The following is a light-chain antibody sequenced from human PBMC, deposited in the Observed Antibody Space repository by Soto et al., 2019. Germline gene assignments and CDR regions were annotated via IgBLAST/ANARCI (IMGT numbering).Light chain of an antibody. CDR3: SSYTSSTTLV. CDR2: STT. CDR1: TGAVTSGYY. V-gene: IGLV7-43*01. Sequence: QAVVTQEPSLTVSPGGTVTLTCASSTGAVTSGYYPHWVQQKPGQAPRTLIYSTTNKHSWTPARFSGSLLGGKAALTLSGVQPEDEADYYCSSYTSSTTLVFGTGTKLTVL. J-gene: IGLJ1*01.